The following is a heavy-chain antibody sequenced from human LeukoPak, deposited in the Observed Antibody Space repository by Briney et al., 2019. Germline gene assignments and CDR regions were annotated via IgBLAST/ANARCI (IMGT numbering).Heavy chain of an antibody. CDR1: GFTFSSYA. D-gene: IGHD2-15*01. Sequence: GGSLRLSCAASGFTFSSYAMSWVRQAPGKGLEWVSAISGSGGSTYYADSVKGRFTISRDNSKNTLYLQMNSLRAEDTAAYYCAKDLVAAKYYFDYWGQGTLVTVSS. CDR3: AKDLVAAKYYFDY. CDR2: ISGSGGST. V-gene: IGHV3-23*01. J-gene: IGHJ4*02.